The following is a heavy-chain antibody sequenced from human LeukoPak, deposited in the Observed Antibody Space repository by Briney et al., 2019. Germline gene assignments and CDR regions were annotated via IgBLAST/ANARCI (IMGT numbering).Heavy chain of an antibody. CDR2: IYYSGST. V-gene: IGHV4-4*07. D-gene: IGHD6-6*01. Sequence: SETLSLTCTVSGGSISSYSWSWIRQPAGKGLEWIGSIYYSGSTYYNPSLKSRVTISVDTSKNQFSLKLSSVTAADTAVYYCARVFGIAARRRGYYFDYWGQGTLVTVSS. CDR1: GGSISSYS. CDR3: ARVFGIAARRRGYYFDY. J-gene: IGHJ4*02.